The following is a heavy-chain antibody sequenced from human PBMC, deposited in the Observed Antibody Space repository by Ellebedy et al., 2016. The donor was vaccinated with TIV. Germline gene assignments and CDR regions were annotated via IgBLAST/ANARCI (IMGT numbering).Heavy chain of an antibody. V-gene: IGHV3-30*18. CDR1: GFNFTNYG. CDR3: ANSDGSGKFYEKFYYYGMGV. Sequence: GGSLRLXXAASGFNFTNYGMHWVRQAPGKGLEWVAVISYDGSDRYHADSVKGRFTISRDNSRNTLHLQMNSLRAEDTAVYYCANSDGSGKFYEKFYYYGMGVWGQGTTVTVSS. CDR2: ISYDGSDR. J-gene: IGHJ6*02. D-gene: IGHD3-10*01.